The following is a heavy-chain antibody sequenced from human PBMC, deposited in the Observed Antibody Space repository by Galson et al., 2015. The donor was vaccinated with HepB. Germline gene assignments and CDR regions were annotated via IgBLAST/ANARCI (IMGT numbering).Heavy chain of an antibody. Sequence: ETLSLTCSVSGGSISPYYWSWFRQPPGKGLEWIGYIYHSGSTNYNPSLASRVTISVDTSKDQFSLTLNSLTTADTAVYYCARGATFFEYCGRGTLVTVSS. CDR2: IYHSGST. V-gene: IGHV4-59*01. CDR1: GGSISPYY. J-gene: IGHJ4*02. CDR3: ARGATFFEY.